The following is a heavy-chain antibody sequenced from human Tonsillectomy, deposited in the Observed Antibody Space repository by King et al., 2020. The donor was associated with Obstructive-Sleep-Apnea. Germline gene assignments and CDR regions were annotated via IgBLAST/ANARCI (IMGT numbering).Heavy chain of an antibody. V-gene: IGHV4-34*01. CDR2: INHSGSA. J-gene: IGHJ4*02. Sequence: VQLQQWGAGLLKPSETLSLTCAVYGGSFSVYSLSWIRQPPGKGLEWIGEINHSGSATYNPSLKNRVTISVDTSKNQFSLKLSSVTAADTAVYYCAGGEVYYGDYDYWGQGTLVTVSS. CDR1: GGSFSVYS. CDR3: AGGEVYYGDYDY. D-gene: IGHD4-17*01.